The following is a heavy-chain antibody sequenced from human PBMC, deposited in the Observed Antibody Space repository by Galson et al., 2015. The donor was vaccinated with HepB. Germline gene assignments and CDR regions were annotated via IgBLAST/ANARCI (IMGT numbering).Heavy chain of an antibody. Sequence: LSLTWIVSGGAINDNNYYWGWIRQAPEKGLEWTGTIYYNGKTYYNPSLKSRVTISADTSKNQFSLNLNSVTAADTSVYFCARGKPALVPGLDYWGRGILVSVSS. J-gene: IGHJ4*02. CDR1: GGAINDNNYY. V-gene: IGHV4-39*01. D-gene: IGHD5-18*01. CDR3: ARGKPALVPGLDY. CDR2: IYYNGKT.